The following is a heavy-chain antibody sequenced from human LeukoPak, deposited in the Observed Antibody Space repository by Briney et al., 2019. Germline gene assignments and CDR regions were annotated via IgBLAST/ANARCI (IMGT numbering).Heavy chain of an antibody. CDR3: ARDTLIAAPKTGTVTRIGWFDT. CDR2: ISSSSSTI. J-gene: IGHJ5*02. Sequence: GGSLRLSCAASGFTFSSSSMNWVRQAPGKGLEWVSYISSSSSTIHYAESVKGRFTISRDNAKNSLYLQMNSLRADDTAVYYCARDTLIAAPKTGTVTRIGWFDTWGQGTLVTVSS. V-gene: IGHV3-48*04. D-gene: IGHD6-13*01. CDR1: GFTFSSSS.